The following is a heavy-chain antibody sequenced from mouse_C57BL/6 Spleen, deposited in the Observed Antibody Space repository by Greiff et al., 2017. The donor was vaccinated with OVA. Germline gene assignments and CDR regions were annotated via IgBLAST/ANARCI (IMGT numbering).Heavy chain of an antibody. Sequence: EVKVVESGPELVKPGASVKISCKASGYTFTDYYMNWVKQSHGKSLEWIGDINPNNGGTSYNQKFKGKATLTVDKSSSTAYMELRSLTSEDSAVYYCARNPSYYYGSFYAMDYWGQGTSVTVSA. J-gene: IGHJ4*01. CDR2: INPNNGGT. V-gene: IGHV1-26*01. CDR1: GYTFTDYY. D-gene: IGHD1-1*01. CDR3: ARNPSYYYGSFYAMDY.